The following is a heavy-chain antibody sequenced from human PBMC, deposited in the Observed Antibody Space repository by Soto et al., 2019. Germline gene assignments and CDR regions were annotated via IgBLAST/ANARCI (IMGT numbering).Heavy chain of an antibody. CDR3: AKGNTSGWYFFDY. CDR2: ISGTGRST. J-gene: IGHJ4*02. CDR1: GFTFSNCA. V-gene: IGHV3-23*01. D-gene: IGHD6-19*01. Sequence: EVQVWESGGGLVQPGGSLRLSCEASGFTFSNCAMSWVHQAPGKGLEWVSGISGTGRSTFYADSVNDRFTISRDNSKNIVYLQMNSLRAEDTAVYYCAKGNTSGWYFFDYWGQGTLVTVSS.